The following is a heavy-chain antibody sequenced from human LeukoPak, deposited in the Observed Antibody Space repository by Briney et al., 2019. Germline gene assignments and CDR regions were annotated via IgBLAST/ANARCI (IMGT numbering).Heavy chain of an antibody. D-gene: IGHD3-10*01. V-gene: IGHV4-31*03. Sequence: SETLSLTCTVSGGSISSGGYCWSWIRQHPGKGLEWIGYIYYSGSTYYNPSLKSRVTISVDTSKNQFSLKLSSVTAADTAVYYCARDLWFGEFRWFDPWGQGTLVTVSS. J-gene: IGHJ5*02. CDR1: GGSISSGGYC. CDR3: ARDLWFGEFRWFDP. CDR2: IYYSGST.